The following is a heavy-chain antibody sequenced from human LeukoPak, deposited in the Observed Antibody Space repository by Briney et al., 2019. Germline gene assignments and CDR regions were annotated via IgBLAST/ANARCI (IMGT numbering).Heavy chain of an antibody. CDR1: GDSIGSYY. Sequence: KTSETLSLTCSVSGDSIGSYYWTWIRQSPGKGLEWIGYIFYSGSTNYSPSLKSRVTISVDTSNNQFSLQLRSVNAADTAIYYCARGRARDGSHPWLDSWGQGTLVTVSS. CDR3: ARGRARDGSHPWLDS. J-gene: IGHJ5*01. D-gene: IGHD3-16*02. CDR2: IFYSGST. V-gene: IGHV4-59*01.